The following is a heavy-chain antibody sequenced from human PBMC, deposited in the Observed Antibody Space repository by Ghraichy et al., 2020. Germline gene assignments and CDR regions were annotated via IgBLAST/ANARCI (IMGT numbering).Heavy chain of an antibody. CDR2: ISSSSSYI. J-gene: IGHJ2*01. V-gene: IGHV3-21*01. CDR1: GFTFSSYS. CDR3: ARGLDARYFDL. D-gene: IGHD2-2*01. Sequence: GGSLRLSCAASGFTFSSYSMNWVRQAPGKGLEWVSSISSSSSYIYYADSVKGRFTISRDNAKNSLYLQMNSLRAEDTAVYYCARGLDARYFDLWGRGTLVTVSS.